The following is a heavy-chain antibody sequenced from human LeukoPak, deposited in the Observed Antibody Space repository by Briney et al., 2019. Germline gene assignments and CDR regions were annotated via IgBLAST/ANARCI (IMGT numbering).Heavy chain of an antibody. CDR2: INPSGGST. V-gene: IGHV1-46*01. CDR3: ARTTYYYDSSGYYFFDY. CDR1: GYTFTSYY. Sequence: ASVKVSFKASGYTFTSYYMHWVRQAPGQGLEWMGIINPSGGSTSYAQKFQGRVTMTRDTSTSTVYMELSSLRSEDTAVYYCARTTYYYDSSGYYFFDYWGQGTPVTVSS. D-gene: IGHD3-22*01. J-gene: IGHJ4*02.